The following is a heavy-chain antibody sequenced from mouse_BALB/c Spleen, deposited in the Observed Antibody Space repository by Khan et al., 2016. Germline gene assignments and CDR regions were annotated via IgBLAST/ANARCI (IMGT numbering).Heavy chain of an antibody. CDR2: IDPANGNT. CDR1: GFNTKDTY. CDR3: TRSPYDYDVGFAY. D-gene: IGHD2-4*01. V-gene: IGHV14-3*02. J-gene: IGHJ3*01. Sequence: VQLKESGAELVKPGASVKLSCTASGFNTKDTYMHWVKQRPEQGLEWIGRIDPANGNTKYDPKFQGKATITADTSSNTAYLQLSSLTSADTAVYYCTRSPYDYDVGFAYWGQGTLVTVSA.